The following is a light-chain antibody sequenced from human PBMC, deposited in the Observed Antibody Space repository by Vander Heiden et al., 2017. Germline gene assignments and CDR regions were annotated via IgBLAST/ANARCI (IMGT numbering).Light chain of an antibody. CDR2: DDS. CDR3: QVWDSSSDHRGV. V-gene: IGLV3-21*02. Sequence: SSVLTQPPSVSVAPGQTARITCGGNNIGDKSVHWYQQKPGQAPVLVVYDDSDRPSGIPERFSGSNSGNTATLTISRVEAGDEADYYCQVWDSSSDHRGVFGGGTKLTVL. J-gene: IGLJ2*01. CDR1: NIGDKS.